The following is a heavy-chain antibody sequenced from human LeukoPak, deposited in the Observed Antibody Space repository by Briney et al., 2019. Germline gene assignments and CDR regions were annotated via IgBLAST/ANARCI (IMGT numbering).Heavy chain of an antibody. V-gene: IGHV4-39*01. CDR1: GGSISSSSYY. CDR3: ARHLHSVVVPAARRGRLDP. Sequence: SETLSLTCTVSGGSISSSSYYWGWIRQPPGKGLEWIGSIYYSGSTYYNPSLKSRVTISVDTSKNQFFLKLSSATAADTAVYYCARHLHSVVVPAARRGRLDPWGQGTLVTVSS. D-gene: IGHD2-2*01. CDR2: IYYSGST. J-gene: IGHJ5*02.